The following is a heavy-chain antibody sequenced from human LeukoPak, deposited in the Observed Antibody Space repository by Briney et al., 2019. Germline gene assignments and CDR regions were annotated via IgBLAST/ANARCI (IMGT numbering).Heavy chain of an antibody. CDR2: ISSSSSYI. J-gene: IGHJ4*02. CDR1: GFTFSSYS. V-gene: IGHV3-21*01. D-gene: IGHD3-22*01. CDR3: ARATYYYDSSPEAIDY. Sequence: GGSLRLSCAASGFTFSSYSMNWVRQAPGKGLEWVSSISSSSSYIYYADSVKGRFTISRDNAKNSLYLQMNSLRAEDTAVYYCARATYYYDSSPEAIDYWGQGTLVTVPS.